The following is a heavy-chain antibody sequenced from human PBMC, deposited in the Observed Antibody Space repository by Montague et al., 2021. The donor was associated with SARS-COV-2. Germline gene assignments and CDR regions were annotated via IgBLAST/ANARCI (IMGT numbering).Heavy chain of an antibody. CDR3: AKVRTAYFSGAGSFDFDY. CDR2: LSGSGGIT. V-gene: IGHV3-23*01. CDR1: GFTFGIYA. Sequence: SLRPSCAASGFTFGIYAMSWVRQAPGKGLDWVSGLSGSGGITYYADSVKGRFTISRDNSKNTLFLHMNSLRAEDTAVYYCAKVRTAYFSGAGSFDFDYWGQGSLVTVSS. J-gene: IGHJ4*02. D-gene: IGHD3-10*01.